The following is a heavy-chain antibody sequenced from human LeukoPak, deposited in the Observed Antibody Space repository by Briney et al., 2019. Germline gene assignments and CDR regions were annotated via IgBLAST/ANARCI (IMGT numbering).Heavy chain of an antibody. CDR3: ATGSGSYYEYRY. CDR1: GGTFSSYA. CDR2: IIPIFGTA. J-gene: IGHJ4*02. V-gene: IGHV1-69*05. D-gene: IGHD3-10*01. Sequence: SVKVSCKASGGTFSSYAISWVRQAPGQGLEWMGGIIPIFGTADYAQKFQGRVTITTDESTSTAYMELSSLRSEDTAVYYCATGSGSYYEYRYWGQGTLVTVSS.